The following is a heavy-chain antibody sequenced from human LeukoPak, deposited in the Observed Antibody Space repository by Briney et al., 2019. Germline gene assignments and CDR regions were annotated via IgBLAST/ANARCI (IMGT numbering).Heavy chain of an antibody. CDR2: MSGSGGST. CDR3: AKDGSSSGHTEPADY. CDR1: GFTFSSYA. J-gene: IGHJ4*02. V-gene: IGHV3-23*01. D-gene: IGHD3-22*01. Sequence: SGGSLRLSCAASGFTFSSYAMSWVRQAPGKGLEWVSAMSGSGGSTYYADSVKGRFTISRDNSKNTLYLQMSSLRAEDTALYYCAKDGSSSGHTEPADYWGQGTLVTVSS.